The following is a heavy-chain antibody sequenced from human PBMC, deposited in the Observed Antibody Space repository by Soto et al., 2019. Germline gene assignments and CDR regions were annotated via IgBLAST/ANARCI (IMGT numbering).Heavy chain of an antibody. CDR3: ARVPMTRVTRWTWFDP. J-gene: IGHJ5*02. CDR2: IWHDGSDE. Sequence: QVQLMESGGGVVQPGGSLRLSCTASGFIYNDYGMNWVRQSPGKGLEWVAVIWHDGSDEHYADSVKGRFTISRDNSKNMLYLQMNSLRAEDTAVYYCARVPMTRVTRWTWFDPWGQGTLVTASS. CDR1: GFIYNDYG. V-gene: IGHV3-33*01. D-gene: IGHD4-17*01.